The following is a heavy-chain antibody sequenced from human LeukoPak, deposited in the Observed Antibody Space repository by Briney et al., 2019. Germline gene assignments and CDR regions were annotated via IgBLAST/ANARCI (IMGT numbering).Heavy chain of an antibody. V-gene: IGHV3-23*01. D-gene: IGHD3-3*01. CDR2: ISGSGGST. CDR3: AKGTGSPTGLRFLEWLFPFDY. CDR1: GFTFSSYS. Sequence: GGSLRLSCAASGFTFSSYSMNWVRQAPGKGLEWVSAISGSGGSTYYADSVKGRFTISRDNSKNTLYLQMNSLRAEDTAVYYCAKGTGSPTGLRFLEWLFPFDYWGQGTLVTVSS. J-gene: IGHJ4*02.